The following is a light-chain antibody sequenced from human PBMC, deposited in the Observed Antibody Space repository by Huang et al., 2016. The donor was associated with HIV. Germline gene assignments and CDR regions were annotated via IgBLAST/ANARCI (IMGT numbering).Light chain of an antibody. V-gene: IGKV1-39*01. Sequence: DIQMTQSPSSLSASVGDRGTITCRARQSVSRYLNWYQQKPGKAPTLLIYAASTLQNGVPGRFSGSGSGTDFTLTITNPQPEDSATYYCQQSYTSPRYTFGQGTKLEIK. CDR2: AAS. J-gene: IGKJ2*01. CDR1: QSVSRY. CDR3: QQSYTSPRYT.